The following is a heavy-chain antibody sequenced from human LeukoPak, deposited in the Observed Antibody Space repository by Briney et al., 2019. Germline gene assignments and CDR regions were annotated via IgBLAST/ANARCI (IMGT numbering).Heavy chain of an antibody. CDR2: IYHSGST. CDR3: ARQDGYCSSTSCYIFAFDI. J-gene: IGHJ3*02. V-gene: IGHV4-38-2*01. CDR1: GYSISSGYY. D-gene: IGHD2-2*02. Sequence: SETLSLTCAVSGYSISSGYYWGWIRQPPGKGLEWIGSIYHSGSTYYNPSLKSRVTISVDTSKDQFSLKLSSETAADTAVYYCARQDGYCSSTSCYIFAFDIWGQGTMIAVSS.